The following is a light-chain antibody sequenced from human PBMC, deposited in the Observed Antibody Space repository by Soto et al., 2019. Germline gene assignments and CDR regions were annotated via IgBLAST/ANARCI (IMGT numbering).Light chain of an antibody. J-gene: IGLJ1*01. CDR1: SSNIEAGYD. V-gene: IGLV1-40*01. CDR2: ANN. CDR3: QSYDSSRSPLYV. Sequence: QSVLTQPPSVSGAPGQRVSISCTGSSSNIEAGYDVHWYQHLPGTAPKLLIYANNNRPSGVPDRFSGSKSGTSASLAITGLQAEDEADYYCQSYDSSRSPLYVFGTGTKATVL.